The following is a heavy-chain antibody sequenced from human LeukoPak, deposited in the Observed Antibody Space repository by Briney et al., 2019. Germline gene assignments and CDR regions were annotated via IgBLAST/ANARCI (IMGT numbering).Heavy chain of an antibody. J-gene: IGHJ4*02. D-gene: IGHD6-13*01. CDR3: AKDLIPGIAAAGTNPPDY. CDR1: GFAVSGNY. Sequence: PGGSLRLSCAASGFAVSGNYMSWVRQAPGKGLEWVSVIYSSGSTKYADSVKGRFTISRDNSKNTLYLQMNSLRAEDTAVYYCAKDLIPGIAAAGTNPPDYWGQGTLVTVSS. V-gene: IGHV3-66*01. CDR2: IYSSGST.